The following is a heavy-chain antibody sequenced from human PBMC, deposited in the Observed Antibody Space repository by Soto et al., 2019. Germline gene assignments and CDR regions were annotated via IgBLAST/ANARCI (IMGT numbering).Heavy chain of an antibody. J-gene: IGHJ6*02. V-gene: IGHV4-30-4*01. CDR2: IYYSGST. Sequence: TXETLCITCTVPGGLISTSDYYWSWIRQPPGKGLEWIGYIYYSGSTYYNPSLKSRVTISVDTSKNQFSLKLSSVTAADTAVYYCASARDWPRAKHSYGMDVWGQGTTVTVSS. CDR1: GGLISTSDYY. D-gene: IGHD2-21*01. CDR3: ASARDWPRAKHSYGMDV.